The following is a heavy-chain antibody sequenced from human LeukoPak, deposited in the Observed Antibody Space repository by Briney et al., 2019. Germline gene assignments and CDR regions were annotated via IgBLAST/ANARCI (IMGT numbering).Heavy chain of an antibody. J-gene: IGHJ3*02. Sequence: SETLSLTCTVSGGSISSSSYYWGWIRQPPGKGLEWIGSIYYSGSTYYNPSLKSRVTISVDTSKNQFSLKLSSVTAADTAVYYCARGEPGSVAFDIWGQGTMVTVSS. V-gene: IGHV4-39*07. CDR2: IYYSGST. CDR1: GGSISSSSYY. CDR3: ARGEPGSVAFDI. D-gene: IGHD3-10*01.